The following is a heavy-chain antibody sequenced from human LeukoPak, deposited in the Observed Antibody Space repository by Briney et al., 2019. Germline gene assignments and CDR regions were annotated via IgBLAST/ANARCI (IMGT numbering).Heavy chain of an antibody. D-gene: IGHD2-2*01. CDR3: AKAGYCRSTTCPDYYYMDV. J-gene: IGHJ6*03. CDR2: IRYDGSNK. CDR1: GFTFSSYE. Sequence: GGSLRLSCAASGFTFSSYEMNWVRQAPGKGLEWVTFIRYDGSNKFYVDSVKGRFTISRDNSKNRLYLQMNSLRPEDTAVYYCAKAGYCRSTTCPDYYYMDVWGKGTTVTVSS. V-gene: IGHV3-30*02.